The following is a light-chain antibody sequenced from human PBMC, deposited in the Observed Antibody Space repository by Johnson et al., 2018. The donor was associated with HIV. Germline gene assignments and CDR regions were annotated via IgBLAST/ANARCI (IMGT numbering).Light chain of an antibody. J-gene: IGLJ1*01. V-gene: IGLV1-51*02. Sequence: QSVLTQPPSVSAAPGQKVTISCSGSRSNIGNNYVSWYQQLPGTAPKLLIYENNKRPAGIPDRISGSKLGTSATLGITGLQTGDEADYYCGTWDGSLRAGVFGTGTKVTV. CDR3: GTWDGSLRAGV. CDR1: RSNIGNNY. CDR2: ENN.